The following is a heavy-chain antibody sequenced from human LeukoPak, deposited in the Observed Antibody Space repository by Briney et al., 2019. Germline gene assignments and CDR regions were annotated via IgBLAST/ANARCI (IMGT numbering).Heavy chain of an antibody. J-gene: IGHJ4*02. D-gene: IGHD6-19*01. CDR2: IYYSGST. V-gene: IGHV4-39*01. CDR1: GGSISSSSYY. CDR3: ARRSAVAGLYYFDY. Sequence: SETLSLTCTVSGGSISSSSYYWGWIRQPPGEGLEWIGSIYYSGSTYYNPSLKSRVTISVDTSKNQFSLKLSSVTAADTAVYYCARRSAVAGLYYFDYWGQGTLVTVSS.